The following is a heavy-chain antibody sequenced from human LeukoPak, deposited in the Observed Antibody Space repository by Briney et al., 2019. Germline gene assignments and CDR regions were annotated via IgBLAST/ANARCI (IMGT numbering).Heavy chain of an antibody. CDR2: ISANGGAT. V-gene: IGHV3-23*01. Sequence: GGSLRLSCVGSGFTFGNYAMSWAPRPPEKGFQGALQISANGGATWYTSSARDRFTISRDNSKNTVYLQMSSLTTDDTATYYCVRDPRDTYGTNWFDPWGQGTFLRVSS. CDR3: VRDPRDTYGTNWFDP. J-gene: IGHJ5*02. CDR1: GFTFGNYA. D-gene: IGHD1-1*01.